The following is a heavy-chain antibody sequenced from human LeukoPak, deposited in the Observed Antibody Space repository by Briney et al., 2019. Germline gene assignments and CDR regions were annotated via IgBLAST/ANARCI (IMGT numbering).Heavy chain of an antibody. J-gene: IGHJ4*02. D-gene: IGHD3-10*01. Sequence: PGGSLRLSCAASGSTFSSYWMHWVRQAPGKGLVWVSRINSDGSSTSYADSVKGRFTISRDNAKNSLYLQMNSLRDEDTAVYYCARDRGSGSYPFDYWGQGTLVTVSS. V-gene: IGHV3-74*01. CDR3: ARDRGSGSYPFDY. CDR1: GSTFSSYW. CDR2: INSDGSST.